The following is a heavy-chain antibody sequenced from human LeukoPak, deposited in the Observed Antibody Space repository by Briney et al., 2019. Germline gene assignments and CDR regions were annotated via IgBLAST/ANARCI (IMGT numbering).Heavy chain of an antibody. CDR2: IHYSGST. CDR1: GGSIKTYY. J-gene: IGHJ4*02. V-gene: IGHV4-59*01. CDR3: VRDQSEFDS. Sequence: KSSETLSLTCSVSGGSIKTYYWTWIRQPPGKGLEWIGYIHYSGSTDSNPSLMGRVTISLDTSKSQFSLELRSVTAADTAVYHCVRDQSEFDSWGQGTVVTVSS.